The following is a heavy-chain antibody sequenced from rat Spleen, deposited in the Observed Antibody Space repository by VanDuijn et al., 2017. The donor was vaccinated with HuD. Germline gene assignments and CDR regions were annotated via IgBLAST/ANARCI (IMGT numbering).Heavy chain of an antibody. D-gene: IGHD1-7*01. V-gene: IGHV5-7*01. CDR1: GFTFSDYN. J-gene: IGHJ3*01. CDR2: IPYDGSGT. CDR3: ARPSYGYPFAY. Sequence: EVQLVESGGGLVQPGRTLKLSCAASGFTFSDYNMAWVCQAPKKGLEWVATIPYDGSGTYYRASVKGRFTISRDNAKTTRYLQIDSLRSEDTATYYCARPSYGYPFAYWGQGTLVTVSS.